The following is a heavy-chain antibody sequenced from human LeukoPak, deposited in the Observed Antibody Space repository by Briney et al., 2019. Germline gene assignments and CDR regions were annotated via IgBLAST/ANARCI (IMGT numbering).Heavy chain of an antibody. J-gene: IGHJ3*02. D-gene: IGHD3-22*01. CDR2: ISSSSSTI. Sequence: GGSLRLSCAASGFTFSSYSMNWVRQAPGKGLEWVSYISSSSSTIYYADSVKGRFTISRDNSKNTLYLQMNSLRAEDTAVYYCARDRRYYYDSSGYQTALQFLSAFDIWGQGTMVTVSS. CDR3: ARDRRYYYDSSGYQTALQFLSAFDI. CDR1: GFTFSSYS. V-gene: IGHV3-48*01.